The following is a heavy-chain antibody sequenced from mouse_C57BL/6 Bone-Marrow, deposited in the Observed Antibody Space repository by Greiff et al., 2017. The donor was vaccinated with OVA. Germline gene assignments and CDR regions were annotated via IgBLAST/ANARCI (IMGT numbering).Heavy chain of an antibody. D-gene: IGHD5-5*01. CDR2: ISYDGSN. V-gene: IGHV3-6*01. J-gene: IGHJ2*01. CDR1: GYSITSGYY. CDR3: ARSRLPYYFDY. Sequence: VQLQESGPGLVKPSQSLSLTCSVTGYSITSGYYWNWIRQFPGNKLEWMGYISYDGSNNYNPSLKNRISITRDTSKNQFFLKLNSVTTEDTATYYCARSRLPYYFDYWGQGTTLTVSS.